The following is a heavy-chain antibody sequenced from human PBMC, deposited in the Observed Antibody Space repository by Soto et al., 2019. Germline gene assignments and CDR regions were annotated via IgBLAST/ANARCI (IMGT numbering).Heavy chain of an antibody. V-gene: IGHV3-7*01. CDR2: INQDGSEK. J-gene: IGHJ4*02. Sequence: WGSRRVSCAASVFTFSTYWMDWVRQTPGKGLEWVANINQDGSEKNYVDSVKGRFTIYRDNAKNSLYLQMSSLTAEDSALYYCSRPLNSWGQGTLVTVSS. CDR1: VFTFSTYW. CDR3: SRPLNS.